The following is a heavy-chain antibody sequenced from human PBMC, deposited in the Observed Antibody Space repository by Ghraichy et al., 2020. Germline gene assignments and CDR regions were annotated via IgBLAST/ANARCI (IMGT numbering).Heavy chain of an antibody. J-gene: IGHJ3*02. V-gene: IGHV1-8*01. D-gene: IGHD3-10*01. CDR1: GYTFTSYD. CDR2: MNPNSGNT. CDR3: ARGHPSRKGLLWFRELFFAFDI. Sequence: ASVKVSCKASGYTFTSYDINWVRQATGQGLEWMGWMNPNSGNTGYAQKFQGRVTMTRNTSISTAYMELSSLRSEDTAVYYCARGHPSRKGLLWFRELFFAFDIWGQGTMVTVSS.